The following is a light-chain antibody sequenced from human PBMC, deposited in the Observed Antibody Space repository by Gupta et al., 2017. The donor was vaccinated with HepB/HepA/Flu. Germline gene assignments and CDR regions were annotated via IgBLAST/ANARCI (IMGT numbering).Light chain of an antibody. CDR3: ATYSGSLNVWV. J-gene: IGLJ3*02. V-gene: IGLV1-44*01. CDR1: ISNIGSDV. CDR2: RNN. Sequence: QSVLTQPPSASGPPGQRVTISCSGDISNIGSDVVNWYQQLPGTAPKLLIYRNNQRPSGVPDRFSGSKSGTSASLAISGLQSEDEAEYYCATYSGSLNVWVFGGGTKLTVL.